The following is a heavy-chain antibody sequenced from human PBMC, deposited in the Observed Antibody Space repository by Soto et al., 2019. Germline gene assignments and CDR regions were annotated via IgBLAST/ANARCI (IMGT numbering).Heavy chain of an antibody. CDR2: ISSSSSTI. D-gene: IGHD3-16*02. Sequence: EVQLVESGGGLVQPGGSLRLSCAASGFTFSSYSMNWVRQAPGKGLEWVSYISSSSSTIYYADSVKGRFTISRDNAKNSLYLQRNCRRAEDRVLYYGGSSSDYDYIGGSYRYGAGGSFDSWGQGPLVTVSS. J-gene: IGHJ4*02. CDR3: GSSSDYDYIGGSYRYGAGGSFDS. V-gene: IGHV3-48*01. CDR1: GFTFSSYS.